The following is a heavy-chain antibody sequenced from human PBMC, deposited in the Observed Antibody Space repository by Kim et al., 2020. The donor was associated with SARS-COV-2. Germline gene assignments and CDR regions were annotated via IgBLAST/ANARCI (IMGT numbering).Heavy chain of an antibody. CDR2: IYYSGST. J-gene: IGHJ3*01. Sequence: SETLSLTCTVSGDSIISSNYYWGWIRQPPGKGLEWIGTIYYSGSTYYNPSLKSRVTMSVDTSKNQFSLKLSSVTAADTAVYFCARDYNFNTNFDLWG. V-gene: IGHV4-39*07. D-gene: IGHD3-3*01. CDR1: GDSIISSNYY. CDR3: ARDYNFNTNFDL.